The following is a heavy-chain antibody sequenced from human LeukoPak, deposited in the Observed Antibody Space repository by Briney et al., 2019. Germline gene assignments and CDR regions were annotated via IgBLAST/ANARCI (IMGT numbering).Heavy chain of an antibody. CDR2: TSTSGDTT. Sequence: GGSLRLSCAASGFGFSSFAMSWVRQAPGKGLEWVSGTSTSGDTTYYADSVKGRFTTSRDNSKSTLSLQMNSLRAEDTAVYFCAKGKYIWNDSPFDSWGQGALVTVSS. D-gene: IGHD1-1*01. J-gene: IGHJ4*02. CDR1: GFGFSSFA. V-gene: IGHV3-23*01. CDR3: AKGKYIWNDSPFDS.